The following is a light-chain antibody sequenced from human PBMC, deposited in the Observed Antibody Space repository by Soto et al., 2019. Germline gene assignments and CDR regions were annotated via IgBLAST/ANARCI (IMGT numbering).Light chain of an antibody. CDR1: QSVSNN. CDR2: GAT. Sequence: EIVMTQSPATLSVSPGERVTLSCRASQSVSNNLAWYQQKPGQAPRLLIYGATATATVIPARFSGSGSGTEFTLTISSLQSEDFAVYYCQQHNDWPLTFGGGTKVEIK. V-gene: IGKV3-15*01. J-gene: IGKJ4*01. CDR3: QQHNDWPLT.